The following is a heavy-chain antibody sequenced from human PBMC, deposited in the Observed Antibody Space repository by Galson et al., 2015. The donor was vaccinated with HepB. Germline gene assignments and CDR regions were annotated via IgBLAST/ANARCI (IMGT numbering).Heavy chain of an antibody. V-gene: IGHV4-34*01. Sequence: ETLSLTCAVYGGPFSGYYWSWIRQPPGKGLEWIGEINHSGSTNYNPSLKSRVTISVDTSKNQFSLKLSSVTAADTAVYYCASTNDYHASGVGFDIWGQGTMVTVSS. CDR2: INHSGST. CDR3: ASTNDYHASGVGFDI. J-gene: IGHJ3*02. CDR1: GGPFSGYY. D-gene: IGHD4-11*01.